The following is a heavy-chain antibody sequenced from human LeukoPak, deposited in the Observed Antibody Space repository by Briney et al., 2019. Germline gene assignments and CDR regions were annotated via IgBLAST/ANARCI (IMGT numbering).Heavy chain of an antibody. V-gene: IGHV3-7*01. J-gene: IGHJ5*02. D-gene: IGHD2-15*01. CDR2: INQDGSEK. Sequence: GGSLRLSCAASGFTFSSYWMSWVRQAPGKGLEWVANINQDGSEKYCVDSVKGRFTISRGNAKNSLYLQMNSLRAEDTAVYYCAREGCSGGSCYHNWFDPWGQGTLVTVSS. CDR1: GFTFSSYW. CDR3: AREGCSGGSCYHNWFDP.